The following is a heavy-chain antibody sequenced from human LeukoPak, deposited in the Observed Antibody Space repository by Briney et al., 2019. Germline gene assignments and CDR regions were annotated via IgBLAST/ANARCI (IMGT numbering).Heavy chain of an antibody. V-gene: IGHV4-39*01. CDR1: GGSISSSSYY. J-gene: IGHJ3*02. CDR3: ATLRIAVAGGNDAFDI. CDR2: IYYSGST. D-gene: IGHD6-19*01. Sequence: SETLSLTCTVSGGSISSSSYYWGWIRQPPGKGLEWIGSIYYSGSTYYNPSLKSRVTISVDTSKNQFSLKLSSVTAADTAVYYCATLRIAVAGGNDAFDIWGQGTIVTVSS.